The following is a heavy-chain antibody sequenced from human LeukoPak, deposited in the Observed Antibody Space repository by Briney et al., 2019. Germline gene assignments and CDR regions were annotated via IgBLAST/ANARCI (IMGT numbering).Heavy chain of an antibody. CDR3: TKEPYSGSIFDS. V-gene: IGHV3-74*01. Sequence: GGSLRLSCAASGFTFSSYAMSWVRQAPGKGLVWVSRISPDGSTTGHADSVKGRFTTSRDNAKNTLFLQMNSLRAEDTAVYYCTKEPYSGSIFDSWGQGTLVTVSS. J-gene: IGHJ4*02. CDR1: GFTFSSYA. CDR2: ISPDGSTT. D-gene: IGHD1-26*01.